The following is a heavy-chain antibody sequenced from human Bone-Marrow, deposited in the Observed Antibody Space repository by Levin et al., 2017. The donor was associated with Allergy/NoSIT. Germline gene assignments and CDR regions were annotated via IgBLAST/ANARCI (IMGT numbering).Heavy chain of an antibody. Sequence: GGSLRLSCAASGFTVSSNYVSWVRQAPGKGLEWVSVIYSDGRTYYAESVKGRFTISRDNSKNILYLQKNSLRAEDTAVYYCAKNGGWYGAGYFDYWGQGTLVTVSS. D-gene: IGHD6-19*01. CDR1: GFTVSSNY. CDR2: IYSDGRT. V-gene: IGHV3-66*02. J-gene: IGHJ4*02. CDR3: AKNGGWYGAGYFDY.